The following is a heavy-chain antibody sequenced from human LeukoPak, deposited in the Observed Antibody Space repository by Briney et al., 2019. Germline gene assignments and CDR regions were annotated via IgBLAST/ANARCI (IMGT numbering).Heavy chain of an antibody. Sequence: PSVKASCKASGYTFTSYDINWVRQATGQGLEWMGWMNPNSGNTGYAQKFQGRVTMTRNTSISTAYMELSSLRSEDTAVYYCARDDSRTGGFDPWGQGTLVTVSS. V-gene: IGHV1-8*01. D-gene: IGHD3-22*01. CDR1: GYTFTSYD. J-gene: IGHJ5*02. CDR2: MNPNSGNT. CDR3: ARDDSRTGGFDP.